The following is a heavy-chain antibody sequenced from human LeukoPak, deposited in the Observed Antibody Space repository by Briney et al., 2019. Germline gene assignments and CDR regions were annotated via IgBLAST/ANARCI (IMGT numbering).Heavy chain of an antibody. Sequence: ASVKVSCKVPGYTLTELSMHWVRQAPGKGLEWMGGFDPEDGETIYAQKFQGRVTMTEDTSTGTAYMELRSLRSDDTAVYYCAREHSYGSGPYYFDYWGQGTLVTVSS. CDR1: GYTLTELS. CDR2: FDPEDGET. J-gene: IGHJ4*02. V-gene: IGHV1-24*01. D-gene: IGHD3-10*01. CDR3: AREHSYGSGPYYFDY.